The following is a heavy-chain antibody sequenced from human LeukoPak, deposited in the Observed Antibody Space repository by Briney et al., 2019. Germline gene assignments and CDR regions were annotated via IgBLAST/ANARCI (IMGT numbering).Heavy chain of an antibody. Sequence: GGSLRLSCAASGFTFSSYATSWVRQAPGKGLEWVSAISGSGGSTYYADSVKGRFTIPRDNSKNTLYLQMNSLRAEDTAVYYCAKDSNYYDSSGYYYKRLHDAFDIWGQGTMVTVSS. CDR3: AKDSNYYDSSGYYYKRLHDAFDI. CDR2: ISGSGGST. D-gene: IGHD3-22*01. V-gene: IGHV3-23*01. CDR1: GFTFSSYA. J-gene: IGHJ3*02.